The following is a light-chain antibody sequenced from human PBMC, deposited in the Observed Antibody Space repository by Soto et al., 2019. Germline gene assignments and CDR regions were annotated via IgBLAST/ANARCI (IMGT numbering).Light chain of an antibody. CDR1: QANGSY. CDR3: QKYDYVPYT. V-gene: IGKV1-27*01. J-gene: IGKJ2*01. CDR2: AAS. Sequence: DIQMTQSPSSLSASVGDRVTITCRASQANGSYLAWYQQKPGKVPKVLIYAASTLQSGVPSRFSGSGSGTDFSLTMSSLQAEDAATYYCQKYDYVPYTFGQGTKLEIK.